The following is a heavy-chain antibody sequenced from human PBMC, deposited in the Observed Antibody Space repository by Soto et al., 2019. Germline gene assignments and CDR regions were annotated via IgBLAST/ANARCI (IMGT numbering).Heavy chain of an antibody. J-gene: IGHJ4*02. Sequence: GSLRLSCAASGFDASVNYMTWVRQAPVKGLEWVSAINSGGNKYYADSVKGRFTISRDNSKNTLYLQMNSLRAEDTAVYYWAREPSMHRYGTFCDYWGQGTLVIVS. CDR3: AREPSMHRYGTFCDY. V-gene: IGHV3-66*01. CDR2: INSGGNK. CDR1: GFDASVNY. D-gene: IGHD2-8*01.